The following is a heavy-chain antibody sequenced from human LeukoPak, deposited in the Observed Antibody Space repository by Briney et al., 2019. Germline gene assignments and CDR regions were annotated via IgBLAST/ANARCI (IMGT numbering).Heavy chain of an antibody. V-gene: IGHV4-61*08. CDR1: GGSISSGGYY. Sequence: SETLSLTCTVSGGSISSGGYYWSWIRQHPGKGLEWVGDISYSGSTNYNSSLKSRVTISVDTSKNQFSLKLSSVTAADTAVYYCARDYSSGYYYGLGWFDPWGQGTLVTVSS. D-gene: IGHD3-22*01. CDR3: ARDYSSGYYYGLGWFDP. CDR2: ISYSGST. J-gene: IGHJ5*02.